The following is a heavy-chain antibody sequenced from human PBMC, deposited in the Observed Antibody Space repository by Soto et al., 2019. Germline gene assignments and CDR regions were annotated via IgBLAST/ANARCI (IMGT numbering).Heavy chain of an antibody. CDR1: GGSISSYY. J-gene: IGHJ6*03. V-gene: IGHV4-59*01. Sequence: PSETLSLTCTVSGGSISSYYWSWIRQPPGKGLEWIGYIYYSGSTNYNPSLKSRVTISVDTSKNQFSLKLSSVTAADTAVYYCARDVLLWFGEHYMDVWGKGTTVTVSS. CDR3: ARDVLLWFGEHYMDV. CDR2: IYYSGST. D-gene: IGHD3-10*01.